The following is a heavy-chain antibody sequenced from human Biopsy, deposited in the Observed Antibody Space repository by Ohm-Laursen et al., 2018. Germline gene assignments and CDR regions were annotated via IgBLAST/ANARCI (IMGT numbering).Heavy chain of an antibody. V-gene: IGHV3-30*18. CDR1: GFSFSSYG. J-gene: IGHJ4*02. D-gene: IGHD7-27*01. CDR2: ISDDGRNK. CDR3: AKDLRNNNWGVEN. Sequence: SLSLSCSASGFSFSSYGMHWVRQAPATGLEWVAVISDDGRNKYYIDSVRGRFTISRDNSKNTLYLQMNNLRAEDTAVLYCAKDLRNNNWGVENWGQGTLVTVSS.